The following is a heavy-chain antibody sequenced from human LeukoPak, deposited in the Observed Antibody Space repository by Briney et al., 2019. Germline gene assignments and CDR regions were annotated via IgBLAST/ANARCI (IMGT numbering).Heavy chain of an antibody. CDR2: IYHSGST. D-gene: IGHD3-22*01. J-gene: IGHJ4*02. Sequence: SETLSLTCTVSGYSISSGYYWGWIRQPPGKGLEWIGSIYHSGSTHYNPSLKSRVTISVDTSKNQFSLKLSSVTAADTAVYYCARDMDSGDSSGYPTDYWGQGTLVTVSS. CDR1: GYSISSGYY. CDR3: ARDMDSGDSSGYPTDY. V-gene: IGHV4-38-2*02.